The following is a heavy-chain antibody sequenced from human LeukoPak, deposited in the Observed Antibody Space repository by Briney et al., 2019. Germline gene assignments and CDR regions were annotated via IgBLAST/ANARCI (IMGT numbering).Heavy chain of an antibody. CDR2: IYYSGTT. J-gene: IGHJ4*02. D-gene: IGHD6-19*01. V-gene: IGHV4-39*01. Sequence: SETRSLTCTVSGGPISSSSYYWGWIRQPPGKGLEWIGSIYYSGTTYYNPSLKSRVTISVDTSKNQFSPKLSSVTAADTAVYYCARHSSLGSGWYTWGQGTLVTVSS. CDR1: GGPISSSSYY. CDR3: ARHSSLGSGWYT.